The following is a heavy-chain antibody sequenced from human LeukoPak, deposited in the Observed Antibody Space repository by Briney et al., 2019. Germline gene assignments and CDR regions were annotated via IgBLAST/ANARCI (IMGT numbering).Heavy chain of an antibody. J-gene: IGHJ1*01. D-gene: IGHD6-19*01. Sequence: ASVKISCKTSGFIFTGFGITWVRQAPGQGLEWMGWVSPYNGNTNYAQDLQGRVTMTTETSTNTAYKELRRLRAEDTAVYYCARLSDSSGWSPASNWGQGTLVSVSS. CDR3: ARLSDSSGWSPASN. CDR2: VSPYNGNT. V-gene: IGHV1-18*01. CDR1: GFIFTGFG.